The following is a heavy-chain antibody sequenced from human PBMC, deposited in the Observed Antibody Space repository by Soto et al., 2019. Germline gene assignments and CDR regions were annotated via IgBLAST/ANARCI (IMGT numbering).Heavy chain of an antibody. Sequence: ASVKVSCKASGGTFSSYTISWVRQAPGQGLEWMGRIIPILGIANYAQKFQGRVTITADKSTSTAYMELSSLRSEDTAVYYCARGRPPNGSGSFISRYSTGYYAFDIWGQGTMVTVSS. CDR1: GGTFSSYT. CDR3: ARGRPPNGSGSFISRYSTGYYAFDI. D-gene: IGHD3-10*01. V-gene: IGHV1-69*02. J-gene: IGHJ3*02. CDR2: IIPILGIA.